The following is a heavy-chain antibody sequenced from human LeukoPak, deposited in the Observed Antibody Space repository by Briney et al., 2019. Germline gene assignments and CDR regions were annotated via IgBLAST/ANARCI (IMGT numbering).Heavy chain of an antibody. CDR1: GVTFSGYS. CDR2: ISSSSSYI. CDR3: ARGEYCNSTRCLLPFDL. V-gene: IGHV3-21*01. Sequence: PGGSLRLSCAAPGVTFSGYSMNSVREAPGKGQEWVSSISSSSSYIYYTDPVKGGFPISRDNPKNSLSLHMNRLRAEDPAVFYVARGEYCNSTRCLLPFDLWGQGTLVRLPS. D-gene: IGHD2-2*01. J-gene: IGHJ4*02.